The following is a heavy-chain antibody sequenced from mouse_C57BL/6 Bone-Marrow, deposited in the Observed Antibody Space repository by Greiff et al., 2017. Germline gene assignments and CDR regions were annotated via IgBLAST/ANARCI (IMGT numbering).Heavy chain of an antibody. CDR2: IYPRSGNT. J-gene: IGHJ1*03. CDR3: ARWEGYGNLWYFEV. V-gene: IGHV1-81*01. CDR1: GYTFTSYG. Sequence: QVQLQQSGAELVRPGASVKLSCKASGYTFTSYGISWVKQRTGQGLEWVGEIYPRSGNTYYNEKFKGQATLTADKSSSTAYMGLRSLTSEDSSVYFCARWEGYGNLWYFEVWGTGTTVTVSS. D-gene: IGHD2-1*01.